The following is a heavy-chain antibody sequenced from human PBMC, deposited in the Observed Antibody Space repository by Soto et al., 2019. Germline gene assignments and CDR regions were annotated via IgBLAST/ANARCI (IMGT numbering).Heavy chain of an antibody. CDR3: ASARAGCGRSFDS. CDR2: ISTNSITI. CDR1: GFTFSDYY. V-gene: IGHV3-11*01. D-gene: IGHD1-26*01. J-gene: IGHJ4*02. Sequence: QVQLVESGGGLVKPGGSLRLSCAASGFTFSDYYMSWIRQAPGKGLEWVSYISTNSITIYYTDSVKGRFTISRDNARNSLYLQMNSLRAEDTAMYYCASARAGCGRSFDSWGQGTLVAVSS.